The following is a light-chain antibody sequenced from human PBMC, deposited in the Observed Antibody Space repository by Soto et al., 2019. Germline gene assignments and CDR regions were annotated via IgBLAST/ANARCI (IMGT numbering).Light chain of an antibody. CDR2: SND. CDR3: AAWDDRLNGYYV. V-gene: IGLV1-44*01. CDR1: SSNIGSHT. Sequence: QTVLTQPPSASGTPGQRITISCSGSSSNIGSHTVNWFQQLPGTAPKLLIYSNDQRPSGVPDRFSGSKSGTSASLAISGLQCEHDGDYYCAAWDDRLNGYYVFGTGTKVTVL. J-gene: IGLJ1*01.